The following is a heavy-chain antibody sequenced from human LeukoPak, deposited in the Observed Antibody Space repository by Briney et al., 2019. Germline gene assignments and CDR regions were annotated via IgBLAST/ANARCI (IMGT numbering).Heavy chain of an antibody. D-gene: IGHD4-23*01. J-gene: IGHJ4*02. V-gene: IGHV3-48*03. Sequence: GGSLRLSCAASGFTFRSYEMNWVRRAPGKGLEWVSYISSSGSTIYYAGSVKGRFTISRDNAKNSLFLQMNSLRAEDTALYYCARFGYGGKVDYWGQGTLVTVSS. CDR2: ISSSGSTI. CDR3: ARFGYGGKVDY. CDR1: GFTFRSYE.